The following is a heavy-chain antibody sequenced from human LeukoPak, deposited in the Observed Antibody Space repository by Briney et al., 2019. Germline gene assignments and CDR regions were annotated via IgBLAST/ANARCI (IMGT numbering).Heavy chain of an antibody. Sequence: QPGGSLRLSCAASGFTFDDYAMHWVRQAPGKGLEWVCLISGNGDRTYYADSVKGRFTVSRDNSRNSLHLQMNSLSTEDTALYYCTKDVSIFGVLITDYYHYYGMDVWGQGATVTVFS. CDR3: TKDVSIFGVLITDYYHYYGMDV. V-gene: IGHV3-43*02. CDR1: GFTFDDYA. D-gene: IGHD3-3*01. CDR2: ISGNGDRT. J-gene: IGHJ6*02.